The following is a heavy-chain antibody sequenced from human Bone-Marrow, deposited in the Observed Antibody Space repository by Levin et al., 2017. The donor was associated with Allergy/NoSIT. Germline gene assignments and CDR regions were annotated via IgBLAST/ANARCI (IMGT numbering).Heavy chain of an antibody. D-gene: IGHD2-8*01. CDR1: GFSLSTSGVS. J-gene: IGHJ6*02. V-gene: IGHV2-5*04. CDR3: ATVRVDLIGFVYFHNGLDV. Sequence: ESGPTLVKPTQTLTLTCSFSGFSLSTSGVSVGWVRQSPGQAPEWLGLIYWNEDKRYSSSLKSRLTIAKDTSKNEVVLTMTNMEPVDTGTYYCATVRVDLIGFVYFHNGLDVWGQGTKVTVSS. CDR2: IYWNEDK.